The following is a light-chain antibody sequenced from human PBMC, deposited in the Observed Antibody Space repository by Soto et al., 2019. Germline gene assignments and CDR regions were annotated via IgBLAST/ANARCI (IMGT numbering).Light chain of an antibody. J-gene: IGLJ1*01. CDR3: CSSGGSPTYV. V-gene: IGLV2-23*02. CDR2: EVN. CDR1: SSDVGGYKY. Sequence: QSALTQPASVSGSPGQSITISCTGTSSDVGGYKYVSWYQQYSGKAPKLMIFEVNKRPSGVSNRFSGSKSGNTASLTISGLKVEDEADYYCCSSGGSPTYVFGTGTKVTVL.